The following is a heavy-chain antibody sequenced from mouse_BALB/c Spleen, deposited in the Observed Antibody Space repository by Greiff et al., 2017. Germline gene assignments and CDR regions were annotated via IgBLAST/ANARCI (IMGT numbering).Heavy chain of an antibody. Sequence: VQLQQSGAELAKPGASVKMSCKASGYTFTSYWMHWVKQRPGQGLEWIGYINPSTGYTEYNQKFKDKATLTADKSSSTAYMQLSSLTSEDSAVYYCARSVLRRDAMDYWGQGTSVTVSS. CDR1: GYTFTSYW. CDR2: INPSTGYT. CDR3: ARSVLRRDAMDY. D-gene: IGHD1-1*01. J-gene: IGHJ4*01. V-gene: IGHV1-7*01.